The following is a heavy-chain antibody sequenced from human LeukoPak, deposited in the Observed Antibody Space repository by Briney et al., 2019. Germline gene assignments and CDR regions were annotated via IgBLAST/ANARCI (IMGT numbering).Heavy chain of an antibody. CDR3: AIDQYYGSGSPPYYFDY. J-gene: IGHJ4*02. V-gene: IGHV3-21*01. CDR1: GFTFSSYS. D-gene: IGHD3-10*01. CDR2: ISSNRSYI. Sequence: PGGSLRLFCAASGFTFSSYSMNWVRQAPGKGLEGLSSISSNRSYIYYEDLVKRRFTISRHNDKNSLYLQMNSLRAEDTAVYYCAIDQYYGSGSPPYYFDYWGQGTLVTVSS.